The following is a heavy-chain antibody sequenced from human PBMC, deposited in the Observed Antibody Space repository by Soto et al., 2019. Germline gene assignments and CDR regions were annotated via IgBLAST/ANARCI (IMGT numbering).Heavy chain of an antibody. CDR1: GYALTVLS. J-gene: IGHJ4*02. V-gene: IGHV1-24*01. CDR2: FDPEDGET. Sequence: VSVNVSCKVSGYALTVLSMHWGRQAPGKGLEWMGGFDPEDGETIYAQNLQGRVTLTTDTSTSTAYMELRSLRSDDTAVYYCARDFVPLLYGDYANDYWGQGTLVTVSS. D-gene: IGHD4-17*01. CDR3: ARDFVPLLYGDYANDY.